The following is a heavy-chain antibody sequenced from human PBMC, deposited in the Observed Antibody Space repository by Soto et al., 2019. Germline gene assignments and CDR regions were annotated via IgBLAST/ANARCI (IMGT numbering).Heavy chain of an antibody. CDR1: GFRFSDYS. D-gene: IGHD6-19*01. J-gene: IGHJ5*02. V-gene: IGHV3-23*01. Sequence: GGSLRLSCAASGFRFSDYSMSWVRQAPGKGLEWVSVISGSGGSTYYADSVKGRFTISRDNSKNTLYLQMNSLRAEDTAVYYCAKRSTVAGLYNWFDPWGQGTLVTVSS. CDR2: ISGSGGST. CDR3: AKRSTVAGLYNWFDP.